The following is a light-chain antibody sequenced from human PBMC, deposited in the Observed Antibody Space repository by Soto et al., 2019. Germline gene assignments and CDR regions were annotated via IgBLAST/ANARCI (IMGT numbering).Light chain of an antibody. V-gene: IGKV3-20*01. Sequence: EIVLTQSPGTLSLSPGERATLSCRASQSVDSNYLAWYQQKPGQAPRLLIYGSSSRATGIPDRFSGSGSGTDFTLTISRLEPEDFAVYHCQQYISSFTFGQGTRLESK. CDR3: QQYISSFT. CDR1: QSVDSNY. J-gene: IGKJ5*01. CDR2: GSS.